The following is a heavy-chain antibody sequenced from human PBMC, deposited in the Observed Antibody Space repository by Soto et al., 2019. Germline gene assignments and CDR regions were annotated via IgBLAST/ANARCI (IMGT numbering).Heavy chain of an antibody. CDR3: ARDRVVAGPTYYYYGMHV. CDR1: GYTFTDYY. V-gene: IGHV1-2*04. CDR2: INPNSGGT. J-gene: IGHJ6*02. D-gene: IGHD2-15*01. Sequence: ASVKVSCKASGYTFTDYYMHWVRQAPGQGLEWMGWINPNSGGTNYAQKFQGWVTMTRDTSIRTAYMELSRLRSDDTAVYYCARDRVVAGPTYYYYGMHVWGQGTTVTVSS.